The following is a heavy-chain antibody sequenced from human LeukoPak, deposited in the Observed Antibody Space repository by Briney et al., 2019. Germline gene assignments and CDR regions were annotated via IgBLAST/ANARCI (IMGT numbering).Heavy chain of an antibody. D-gene: IGHD6-19*01. CDR2: LNWSGGTT. J-gene: IGHJ4*02. Sequence: PGGSLRLSCAAPGFKFDDYGMSWVRQAPGKGLEWVSGLNWSGGTTGYADSVKGRFTISRDNAKNLLVLQMNSLRVEDTALYYCARSASVAADYYFDNWGQGTLVTVSS. V-gene: IGHV3-20*04. CDR1: GFKFDDYG. CDR3: ARSASVAADYYFDN.